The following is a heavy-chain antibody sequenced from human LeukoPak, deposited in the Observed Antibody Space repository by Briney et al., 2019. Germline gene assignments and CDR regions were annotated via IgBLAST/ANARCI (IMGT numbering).Heavy chain of an antibody. V-gene: IGHV1-8*03. D-gene: IGHD4-17*01. CDR1: GYTFTTYH. CDR2: MNPYNGDR. CDR3: ARTTSLTASGYDC. J-gene: IGHJ4*02. Sequence: GASVKVSCKTSGYTFTTYHINWVRQATGQGLEWLGWMNPYNGDRGYAQKFQGRLSITSDTSISTAYMELSSLKSDDTAIYFCARTTSLTASGYDCWDQGTLVTVSS.